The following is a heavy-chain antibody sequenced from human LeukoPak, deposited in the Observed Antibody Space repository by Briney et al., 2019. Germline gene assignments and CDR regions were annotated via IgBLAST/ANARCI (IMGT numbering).Heavy chain of an antibody. CDR3: ARESSSWVNWFDP. V-gene: IGHV1-2*02. D-gene: IGHD6-13*01. Sequence: ASVKVSCKASGYTFTGYYMHWVRQAPGQGLEWMGWINPNSGGTNYAQKFQGRVTMTRGTSISTAYMELSRLRSDDTAVYYCARESSSWVNWFDPWGQGTLVTVSP. CDR2: INPNSGGT. J-gene: IGHJ5*02. CDR1: GYTFTGYY.